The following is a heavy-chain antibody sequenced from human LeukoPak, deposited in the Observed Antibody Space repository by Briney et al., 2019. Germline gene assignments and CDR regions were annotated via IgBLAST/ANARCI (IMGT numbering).Heavy chain of an antibody. D-gene: IGHD2-2*01. J-gene: IGHJ3*02. V-gene: IGHV4-38-2*01. CDR3: ASAVVPAAAFDI. CDR2: IYQSGST. CDR1: GYSISSGYY. Sequence: SETLSLTCAVSGYSISSGYYWGWIRQPPGKGLEWIGSIYQSGSTYYNPSLKSRVTLSVDTSNNQSSLTLSSVTAADTAVYYCASAVVPAAAFDIWGQGTMVTVSS.